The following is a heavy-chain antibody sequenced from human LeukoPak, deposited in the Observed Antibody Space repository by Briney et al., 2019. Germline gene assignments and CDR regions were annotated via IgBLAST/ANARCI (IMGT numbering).Heavy chain of an antibody. Sequence: SETLSLTCTVSGGSISSYYWSGIRQPPGKGLEWIGYIYYSGSTNYNPSLKSRVTISVDTSKNQFSLKLSSVTAADTAVYYCASEGVVEATLDAFVISGQGTMVTVSS. CDR3: ASEGVVEATLDAFVI. J-gene: IGHJ3*02. V-gene: IGHV4-59*01. CDR1: GGSISSYY. CDR2: IYYSGST. D-gene: IGHD1-26*01.